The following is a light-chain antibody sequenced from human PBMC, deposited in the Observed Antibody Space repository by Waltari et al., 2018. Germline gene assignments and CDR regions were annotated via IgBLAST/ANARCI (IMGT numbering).Light chain of an antibody. Sequence: QSALTQAASVSGSPGQSITISCTGTSNDIGTYNYVSWYQQHPDKAPKLLIYEVKSRPSGVSTLFSGFKYANAASLTISGLQPEDEGDYYCSSYTSSSTSVIFGGGTKLTVL. CDR3: SSYTSSSTSVI. CDR2: EVK. V-gene: IGLV2-14*01. CDR1: SNDIGTYNY. J-gene: IGLJ2*01.